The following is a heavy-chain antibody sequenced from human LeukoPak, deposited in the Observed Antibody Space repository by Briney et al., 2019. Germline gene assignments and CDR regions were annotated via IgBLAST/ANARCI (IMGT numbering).Heavy chain of an antibody. CDR3: AREDFYGGIHDAFDI. V-gene: IGHV4-59*12. Sequence: SETLSLTCTVSGGSISNYCWTWIRQPPGKGLEWIGYIYYSGSTNYNPSLESRVTISVDTSKNQFSLKLSSVTAADTAVYYCAREDFYGGIHDAFDIWGQGTMVTVSS. J-gene: IGHJ3*02. CDR1: GGSISNYC. D-gene: IGHD4-23*01. CDR2: IYYSGST.